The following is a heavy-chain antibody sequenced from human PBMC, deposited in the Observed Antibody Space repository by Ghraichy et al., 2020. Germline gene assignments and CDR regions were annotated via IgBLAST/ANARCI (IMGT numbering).Heavy chain of an antibody. CDR3: AKDLVLEGWLLLPDAFDI. CDR1: GFTFSSYA. D-gene: IGHD3-22*01. CDR2: ISGSGGST. V-gene: IGHV3-23*01. J-gene: IGHJ3*02. Sequence: GGSLRLSCAASGFTFSSYAMSWVRQAPGKGLEWVSAISGSGGSTYYADSVKGRFTISRDNSKNTLYLQMNSLRAEDTAVYYCAKDLVLEGWLLLPDAFDIWGQGTMVTVSS.